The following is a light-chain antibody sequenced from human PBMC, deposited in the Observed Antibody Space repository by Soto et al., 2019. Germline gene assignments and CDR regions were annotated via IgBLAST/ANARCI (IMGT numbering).Light chain of an antibody. J-gene: IGKJ1*01. CDR3: QQYNSYWT. CDR2: KAS. CDR1: QSISSW. Sequence: DIQMTQSPSTLSASVGDRVTITCRASQSISSWLAWYQQKPGKAPKLLIYKASSLESGVPSRFSGSGSGTELTLTISILQPDDFANYYCQQYNSYWTFGQGTQVEIK. V-gene: IGKV1-5*03.